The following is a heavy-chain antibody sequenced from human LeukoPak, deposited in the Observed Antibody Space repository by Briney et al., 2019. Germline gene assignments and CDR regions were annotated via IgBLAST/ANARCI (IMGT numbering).Heavy chain of an antibody. D-gene: IGHD3-16*01. CDR3: VREKSGGTYDY. CDR2: IRPGDTRT. V-gene: IGHV1-46*01. CDR1: GYTFTAYY. Sequence: GASVKVSCKASGYTFTAYYIQWVRQAPGQGLEWMGTIRPGDTRTTYAQKFQGRVTMTWDMSTTTAYMELSSLRSEDTAVYYCVREKSGGTYDYWGQGTLVTVSS. J-gene: IGHJ4*02.